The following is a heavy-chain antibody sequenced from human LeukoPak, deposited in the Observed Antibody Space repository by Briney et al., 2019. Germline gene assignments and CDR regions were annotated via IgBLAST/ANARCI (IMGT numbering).Heavy chain of an antibody. CDR1: GFTFSSYA. CDR2: ISGIVGST. J-gene: IGHJ6*02. Sequence: GGSLRLSCAASGFTFSSYAMSWVRQAPGKGLEWVSAISGIVGSTYYADSVKGRFTISRDNSKNTLYLQMNSQRAEDTAVHYCAKANEDEGYCSSTSCYVYYYYYGMDVWGQGTTVTVSS. D-gene: IGHD2-2*01. V-gene: IGHV3-23*01. CDR3: AKANEDEGYCSSTSCYVYYYYYGMDV.